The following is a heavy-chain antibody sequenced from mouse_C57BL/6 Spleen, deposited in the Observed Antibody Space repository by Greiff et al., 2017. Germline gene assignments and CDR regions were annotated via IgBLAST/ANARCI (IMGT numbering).Heavy chain of an antibody. CDR3: ARDGGIWDEDY. CDR1: GFTFSSYA. J-gene: IGHJ2*01. CDR2: ISAGGSYT. Sequence: EVLLVESGAGLVKPGGSLKLSCAASGFTFSSYAMSWVRQTPEQRLEWVATISAGGSYTYYPDNVKGRFTISRDNAKNNLYLQMSHLKSADTAMYYCARDGGIWDEDYWGQGTTLTVSS. D-gene: IGHD4-1*01. V-gene: IGHV5-4*01.